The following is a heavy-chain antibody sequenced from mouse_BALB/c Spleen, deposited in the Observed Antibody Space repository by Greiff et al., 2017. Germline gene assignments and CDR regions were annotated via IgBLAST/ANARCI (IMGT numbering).Heavy chain of an antibody. J-gene: IGHJ2*01. CDR3: SYGYDDFDY. Sequence: VQLQQPGAELVKPGASVKLSCKASGYTFTSYWMHWVKQRPGQGLEWIGEIDPSDSYTNYNQKFKGKATLTVDKSSSTAYMQLSSLTSEDSAVYYCSYGYDDFDYWGQGTTLTVSS. CDR2: IDPSDSYT. D-gene: IGHD2-2*01. V-gene: IGHV1-69*02. CDR1: GYTFTSYW.